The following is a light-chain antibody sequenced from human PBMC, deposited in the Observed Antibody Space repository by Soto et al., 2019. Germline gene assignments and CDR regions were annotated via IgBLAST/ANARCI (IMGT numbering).Light chain of an antibody. V-gene: IGLV2-14*01. Sequence: QSALTQPASVSGSPGQSITISCTGTSSDVGGYNYASWYQQYPGKAPKLMIYEVSNRPSGVSNRFSGSKSGNTASLTISGLQAEDEADYYCSSYTSSILVFGGGTKVTVL. J-gene: IGLJ3*02. CDR3: SSYTSSILV. CDR2: EVS. CDR1: SSDVGGYNY.